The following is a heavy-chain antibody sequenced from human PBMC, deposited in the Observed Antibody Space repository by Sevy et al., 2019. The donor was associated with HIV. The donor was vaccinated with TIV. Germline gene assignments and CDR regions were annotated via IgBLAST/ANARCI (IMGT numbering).Heavy chain of an antibody. D-gene: IGHD1-26*01. CDR1: GFTFRTYA. Sequence: GGSLRLSCAASGFTFRTYALHWVRQAPGRGLEWLALISSNGDNAFYANSVRGLLTVSRDNSMNTLSLQMSSLTAEDTAVYYCARGPEWELTSFLSHWGQGTLVTVSS. CDR3: ARGPEWELTSFLSH. CDR2: ISSNGDNA. J-gene: IGHJ4*02. V-gene: IGHV3-30-3*01.